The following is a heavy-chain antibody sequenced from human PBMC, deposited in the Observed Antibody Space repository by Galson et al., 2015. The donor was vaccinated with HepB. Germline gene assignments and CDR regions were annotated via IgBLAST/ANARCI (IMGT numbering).Heavy chain of an antibody. CDR3: ARAEYSSSSPENPDYDY. CDR1: GFTFSSYA. J-gene: IGHJ4*02. V-gene: IGHV3-30-3*01. D-gene: IGHD6-6*01. Sequence: LRLSCAASGFTFSSYAMHWVRQAPGKGLEWVAVISYDGSNKYYADSVKGRFTISRDNSKNTLYLQMNSLRAEDTAVYYCARAEYSSSSPENPDYDYWGQGTLVTVSS. CDR2: ISYDGSNK.